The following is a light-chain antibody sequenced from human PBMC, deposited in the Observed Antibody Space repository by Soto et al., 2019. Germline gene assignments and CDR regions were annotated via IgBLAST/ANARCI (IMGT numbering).Light chain of an antibody. Sequence: QSALTQPASVSGSPGQSITISCTATSSDVGSYNLVSWYQQHPGKAPKLMIYEGSKRPSGVSNRFSGSKSGDTASLTISGLQAEDEADYYCCSYAGSSTLYVFGTGTKLT. CDR1: SSDVGSYNL. J-gene: IGLJ1*01. CDR2: EGS. CDR3: CSYAGSSTLYV. V-gene: IGLV2-23*01.